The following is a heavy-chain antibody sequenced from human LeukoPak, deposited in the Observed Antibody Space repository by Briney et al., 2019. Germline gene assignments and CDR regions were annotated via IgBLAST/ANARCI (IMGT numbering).Heavy chain of an antibody. J-gene: IGHJ5*02. D-gene: IGHD2-21*02. CDR1: GYTFASYG. CDR3: TRDWMTAMKINCFDP. Sequence: ASVKVSCKASGYTFASYGISWVRQAPGQGLEWVGWVSTYSDKTNSAQKFQGRVAMTRDTSTTTAFMELRSLTSDDTAVYYCTRDWMTAMKINCFDPWGQGTLVTVSS. V-gene: IGHV1-18*01. CDR2: VSTYSDKT.